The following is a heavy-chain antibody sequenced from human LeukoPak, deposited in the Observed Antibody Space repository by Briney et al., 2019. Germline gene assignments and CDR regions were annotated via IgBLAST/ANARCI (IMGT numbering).Heavy chain of an antibody. J-gene: IGHJ4*02. CDR1: GFTFSSYS. CDR2: ISSSSSYI. D-gene: IGHD6-19*01. Sequence: NPGGSLRLSCAASGFTFSSYSMNWVRQAPGKGLEWVSSISSSSSYIYYADSVKGRFTISRDNAKNSLYLQMNSLRAEDTAVYYCANYPGVWYAGRFDYWGQGTLVTVSS. CDR3: ANYPGVWYAGRFDY. V-gene: IGHV3-21*04.